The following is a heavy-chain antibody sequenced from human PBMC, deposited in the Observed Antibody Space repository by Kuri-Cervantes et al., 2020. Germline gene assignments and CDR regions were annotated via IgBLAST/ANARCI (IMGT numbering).Heavy chain of an antibody. Sequence: GGSLRLSCAAPGFTFSSYSMNWVRQAPGKGLEWVSSISSSSSYIYYADSVKGRFTISRDNSKNTLYLQMNSLRTEDTAVYYCAKVGRADYSYGYVHWGQGTLVTVSS. D-gene: IGHD5-18*01. J-gene: IGHJ4*02. V-gene: IGHV3-21*01. CDR3: AKVGRADYSYGYVH. CDR1: GFTFSSYS. CDR2: ISSSSSYI.